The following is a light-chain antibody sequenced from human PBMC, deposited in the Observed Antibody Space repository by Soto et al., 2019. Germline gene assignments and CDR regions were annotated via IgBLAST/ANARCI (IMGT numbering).Light chain of an antibody. Sequence: DIQMSQSPSTLSASVGDRVTITCRASQSISSWLAWYHQKPGKAPKLLIYDASSLESGVPSSFSGSGSGSEFTLTIRSLQHVDFASYYCQQYNSYWTFGQGTKVEIK. J-gene: IGKJ1*01. CDR3: QQYNSYWT. CDR2: DAS. V-gene: IGKV1-5*01. CDR1: QSISSW.